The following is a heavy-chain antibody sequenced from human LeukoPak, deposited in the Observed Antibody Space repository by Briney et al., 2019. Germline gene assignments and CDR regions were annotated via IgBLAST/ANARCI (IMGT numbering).Heavy chain of an antibody. CDR1: GGTFSSYA. V-gene: IGHV1-69*13. J-gene: IGHJ4*02. CDR2: IIPIFGTA. Sequence: SVKVSCKASGGTFSSYAISWVRQAPGQGLEWMGGIIPIFGTANYAQKFQGRVTITADESTSTAYMELSSLRSEDTAVYYCATEVNGYSYGPKFDYWGQGTLVTVSS. CDR3: ATEVNGYSYGPKFDY. D-gene: IGHD5-18*01.